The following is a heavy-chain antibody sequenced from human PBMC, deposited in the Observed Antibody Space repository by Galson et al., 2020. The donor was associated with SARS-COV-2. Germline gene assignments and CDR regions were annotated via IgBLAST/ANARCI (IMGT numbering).Heavy chain of an antibody. J-gene: IGHJ2*01. CDR3: SRQGVNTIVLVTVPGWFFDL. V-gene: IGHV4-38-2*01. D-gene: IGHD2-21*01. CDR2: IYPNGRT. Sequence: SETLSLTCAVSGYSVSTTNYWGWVRLAPGKGLEWIGSIYPNGRTYYNPSLESRVTISGDTSRNQFSLTLASVPAADTAFYYCSRQGVNTIVLVTVPGWFFDLWGRGTLVTVSA. CDR1: GYSVSTTNY.